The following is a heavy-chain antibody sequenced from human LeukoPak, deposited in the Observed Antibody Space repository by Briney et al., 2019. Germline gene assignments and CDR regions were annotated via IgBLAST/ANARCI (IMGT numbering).Heavy chain of an antibody. Sequence: GGPWGLSGETAGFTSGSYVRHWVGRPPGKGLVWVSRISHDGIISYADSVKGRFTISRDNAKNTLTLQMNSLRVEDTAVYFCARDWVYKIDYWGRGTLVTVSS. CDR3: ARDWVYKIDY. D-gene: IGHD1-14*01. J-gene: IGHJ4*02. V-gene: IGHV3-74*01. CDR2: ISHDGII. CDR1: GFTSGSYV.